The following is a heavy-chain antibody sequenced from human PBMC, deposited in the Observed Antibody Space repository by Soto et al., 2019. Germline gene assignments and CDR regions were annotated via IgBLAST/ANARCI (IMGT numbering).Heavy chain of an antibody. J-gene: IGHJ6*02. V-gene: IGHV4-38-2*01. Sequence: SETLSLTCAVSGYSITNGYYWGWIRQPPGQGLEGIGTIYHSGSTYYNPSLKTRVTISVDTSKNQFSLKLSSVTAADTAVYYCARALYCSGGSCSPLRGMDVWGQGTTVTVSS. CDR3: ARALYCSGGSCSPLRGMDV. D-gene: IGHD2-15*01. CDR2: IYHSGST. CDR1: GYSITNGYY.